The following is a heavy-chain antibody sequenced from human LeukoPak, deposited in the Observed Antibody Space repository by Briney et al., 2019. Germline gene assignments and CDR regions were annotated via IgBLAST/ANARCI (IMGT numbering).Heavy chain of an antibody. V-gene: IGHV4-39*01. CDR1: GDSISSSSYY. CDR2: IYYSGST. J-gene: IGHJ6*03. Sequence: SETLSLTCTVSGDSISSSSYYWGWIRQPPGKGLEWIGSIYYSGSTYYNPSLKSRVTIFVDTSKNQFSLKLSSVTAADTAVYYYARPLNYYYYTDVWGKGSTVTVSS. CDR3: ARPLNYYYYTDV.